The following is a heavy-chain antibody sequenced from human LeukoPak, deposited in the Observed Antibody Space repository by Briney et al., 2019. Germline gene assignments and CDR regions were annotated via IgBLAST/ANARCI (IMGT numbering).Heavy chain of an antibody. CDR2: INAGNGNT. CDR3: ARDLGGAAGGYFDY. D-gene: IGHD6-13*01. CDR1: GYTFTSYA. J-gene: IGHJ4*02. V-gene: IGHV1-3*01. Sequence: ASVKVSCKASGYTFTSYAMHWVRQAPGQRLEWMGWINAGNGNTKYSQKFQGRVTITRDTSASTAYMELSSLRSEDTAVYYCARDLGGAAGGYFDYWGQGTLVTVSS.